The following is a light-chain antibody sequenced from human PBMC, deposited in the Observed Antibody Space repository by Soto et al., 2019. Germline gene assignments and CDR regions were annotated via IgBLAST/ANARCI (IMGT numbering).Light chain of an antibody. J-gene: IGKJ3*01. Sequence: DIQMTQSPSSLSASVGARVSITCQASQDLRTSLSWFQQKPGRAPQLLIYGASNLETGVPSRFRGSGSGTDFTFNTSSLQPEDITTYYCQHYDNLPPFTFGPGTKVDIK. V-gene: IGKV1-33*01. CDR2: GAS. CDR3: QHYDNLPPFT. CDR1: QDLRTS.